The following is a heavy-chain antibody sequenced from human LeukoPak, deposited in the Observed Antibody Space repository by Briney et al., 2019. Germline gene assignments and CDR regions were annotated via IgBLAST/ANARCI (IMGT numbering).Heavy chain of an antibody. Sequence: GRSLRLSCAASGFTFNSYGMHWVRQAPGKGLEWVAVISYDGSNKYYADSVKGRFTISRDNSKNTVNLQMNSLRAEDTAVYYCAKDYEAYCGGDCYSFFDCWGQGTLVTDSS. CDR3: AKDYEAYCGGDCYSFFDC. D-gene: IGHD2-21*02. CDR2: ISYDGSNK. J-gene: IGHJ4*02. CDR1: GFTFNSYG. V-gene: IGHV3-30*18.